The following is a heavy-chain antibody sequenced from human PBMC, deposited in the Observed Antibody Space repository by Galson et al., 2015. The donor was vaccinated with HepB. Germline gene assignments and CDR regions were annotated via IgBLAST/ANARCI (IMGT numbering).Heavy chain of an antibody. D-gene: IGHD2-2*01. CDR3: AGGYSISWFSGLGY. J-gene: IGHJ4*02. V-gene: IGHV3-21*04. Sequence: SLRLSCAASGFTFSSYSMNRVRQAPGKGLEWVSSISSSSSYIYYADSVKGRFTTSRDNSKNTLYLQMNSLRAEDTAVYYCAGGYSISWFSGLGYWGQGTLVTVSS. CDR1: GFTFSSYS. CDR2: ISSSSSYI.